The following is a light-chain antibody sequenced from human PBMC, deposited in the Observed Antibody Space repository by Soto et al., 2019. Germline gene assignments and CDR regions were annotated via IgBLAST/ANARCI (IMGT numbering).Light chain of an antibody. Sequence: QSALTQPASVSGSPGQSITISCTGTSSDVGGYNYVSWYQQHPGKGPKLMIYEVSNRPSGVSNRFSGSKSGNTASLTISGLQAEDEADYYCSSYTTSSTPVVFRGGTKLTVL. V-gene: IGLV2-14*01. CDR3: SSYTTSSTPVV. J-gene: IGLJ2*01. CDR1: SSDVGGYNY. CDR2: EVS.